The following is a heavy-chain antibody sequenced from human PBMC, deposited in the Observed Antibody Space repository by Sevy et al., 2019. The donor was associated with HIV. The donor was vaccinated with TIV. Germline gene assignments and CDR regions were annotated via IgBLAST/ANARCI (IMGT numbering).Heavy chain of an antibody. V-gene: IGHV5-51*01. CDR3: VRHLYYYYYGMDV. J-gene: IGHJ6*02. CDR2: IYPGDSDT. CDR1: GYSFTSYW. Sequence: GESLKISCKGSGYSFTSYWIGWVRQMPGKGLEWMGIIYPGDSDTRYSPSFQAQVTISADKSISTAYLQWSSLKASDTAMYYCVRHLYYYYYGMDVWGQGTTVTVSS.